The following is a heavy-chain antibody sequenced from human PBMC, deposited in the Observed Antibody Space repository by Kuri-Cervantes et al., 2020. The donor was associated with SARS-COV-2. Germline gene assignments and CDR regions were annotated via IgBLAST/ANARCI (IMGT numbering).Heavy chain of an antibody. Sequence: ASVKVSCKDSGYTFTRYGNSWVRQAPGQGLEWMGWISAYIGNTNYAQKFQGRVTMTTDTSTSTAYMELRILRSDDAAVYYCAKVPGEGYNWNYSPLFDYWGQGTLVTVSS. J-gene: IGHJ4*02. V-gene: IGHV1-18*04. CDR2: ISAYIGNT. D-gene: IGHD1-7*01. CDR1: GYTFTRYG. CDR3: AKVPGEGYNWNYSPLFDY.